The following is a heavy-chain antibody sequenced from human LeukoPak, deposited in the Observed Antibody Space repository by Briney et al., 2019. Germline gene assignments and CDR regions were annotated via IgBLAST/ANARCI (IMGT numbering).Heavy chain of an antibody. CDR3: ARDPDSSGATDYFDY. Sequence: ASVKVSHKASGYTFTSYGISWVRQAPGQGLEWMGWISAYNGNTNYAQKLQGRVTMTTDTSTSTAYMELRSLRSDDTAVYYCARDPDSSGATDYFDYWGQGTLVTVSS. J-gene: IGHJ4*02. CDR2: ISAYNGNT. V-gene: IGHV1-18*01. CDR1: GYTFTSYG. D-gene: IGHD6-19*01.